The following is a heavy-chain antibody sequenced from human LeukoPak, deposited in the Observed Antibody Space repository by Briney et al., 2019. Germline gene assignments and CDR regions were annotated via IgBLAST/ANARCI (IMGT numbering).Heavy chain of an antibody. CDR2: ISSKTSTI. Sequence: PGGSLRLSCAASGFTFSSYGMDWVRQAPGKGLEWVSYISSKTSTIYYADSVKGRFTISRDNAKKSLYLQMNSLRAEDTAVYYCARELYDSSGLSPYNYWGQGTLVTVSS. CDR3: ARELYDSSGLSPYNY. V-gene: IGHV3-48*01. D-gene: IGHD3-22*01. J-gene: IGHJ4*02. CDR1: GFTFSSYG.